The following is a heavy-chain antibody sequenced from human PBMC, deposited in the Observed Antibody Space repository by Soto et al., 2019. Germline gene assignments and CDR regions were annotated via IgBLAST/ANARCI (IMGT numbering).Heavy chain of an antibody. CDR2: IYHSGST. CDR3: AKTAPPPYYYYGMDV. V-gene: IGHV4-4*02. J-gene: IGHJ6*02. CDR1: GFTVSSNY. Sequence: GSLRLSCAASGFTVSSNYMSWVRQAPGKGLEWIGEIYHSGSTNYNPSLKSRVTISVDKSKNQFSLKLSSVTAADTAVYYCAKTAPPPYYYYGMDVWGQGTTVTVSS.